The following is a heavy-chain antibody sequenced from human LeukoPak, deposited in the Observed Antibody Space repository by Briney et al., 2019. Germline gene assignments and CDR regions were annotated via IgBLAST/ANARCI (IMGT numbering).Heavy chain of an antibody. CDR1: GFTFSNAW. V-gene: IGHV3-15*01. J-gene: IGHJ4*02. D-gene: IGHD3-22*01. CDR3: TTGPTYYYDSSGYYYVH. CDR2: IKSKTDGGTT. Sequence: PGGSLRLSCAASGFTFSNAWMSWVRQAPGKGLERVGRIKSKTDGGTTDYAAPVKGKFTISRDDSKNTLYLQMNSLKTEDTAVYYCTTGPTYYYDSSGYYYVHWGQGTLVTVSS.